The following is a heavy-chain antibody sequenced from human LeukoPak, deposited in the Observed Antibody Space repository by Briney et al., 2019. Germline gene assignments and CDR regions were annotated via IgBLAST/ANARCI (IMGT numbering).Heavy chain of an antibody. CDR1: GFTFSNAW. Sequence: GGSLRLSCAASGFTFSNAWMSWVRQAPGKGLEWAGRIKSKTDGGTTDYAAPVKGRFTISRDDSKNTLYLQMKSLRAEDTAVYYCAKGGGYEAQYYYYYLDVWGKGTTVTISS. D-gene: IGHD5-12*01. CDR3: AKGGGYEAQYYYYYLDV. CDR2: IKSKTDGGTT. V-gene: IGHV3-15*01. J-gene: IGHJ6*03.